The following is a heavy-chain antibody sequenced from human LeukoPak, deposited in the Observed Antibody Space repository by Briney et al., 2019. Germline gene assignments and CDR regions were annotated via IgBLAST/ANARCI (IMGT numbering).Heavy chain of an antibody. CDR1: GFTFSSFE. CDR3: ARRAGAYSHPYDY. Sequence: GGSLRLSCAASGFTFSSFEMKWVRQAPGKGLEWVSYISSGGSTIYYADSVKGRFTISRDNAKNSLYLQMNSLRAEDTAVYYCARRAGAYSHPYDYWGQGTLVTASS. CDR2: ISSGGSTI. J-gene: IGHJ4*02. V-gene: IGHV3-48*03. D-gene: IGHD4/OR15-4a*01.